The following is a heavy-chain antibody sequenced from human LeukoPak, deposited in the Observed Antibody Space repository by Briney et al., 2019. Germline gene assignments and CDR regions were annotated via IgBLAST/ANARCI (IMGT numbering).Heavy chain of an antibody. CDR2: IYYSGSS. CDR1: GGSMSSGDYY. CDR3: ARSTGWLQPFDY. D-gene: IGHD5-24*01. J-gene: IGHJ4*02. Sequence: PQTLSLTCTVSGGSMSSGDYYWSWIRQPPGKGLEWIGYIYYSGSSYYNPSLKSRVTISVDTSKSQFSLGLTPVTAADTAVYYCARSTGWLQPFDYWGQGTLVTVSS. V-gene: IGHV4-30-4*08.